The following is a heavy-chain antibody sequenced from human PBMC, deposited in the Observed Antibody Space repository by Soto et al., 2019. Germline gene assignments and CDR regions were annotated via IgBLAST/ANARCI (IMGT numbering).Heavy chain of an antibody. Sequence: GGSLRLSCAASGFTFSSYAMHWVRQAPGKGLEWVAVISYDGSNKYYADSVKGRFTISRDNSKNTLYLQMNSLRAEDTAIYYCAKATLRVVHPLVFDYWGQGSLVTVSS. J-gene: IGHJ4*02. CDR1: GFTFSSYA. V-gene: IGHV3-30-3*01. D-gene: IGHD3-3*01. CDR2: ISYDGSNK. CDR3: AKATLRVVHPLVFDY.